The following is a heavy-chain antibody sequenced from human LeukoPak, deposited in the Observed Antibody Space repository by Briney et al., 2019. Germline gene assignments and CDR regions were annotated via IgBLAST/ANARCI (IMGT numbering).Heavy chain of an antibody. CDR1: GYTFTSYY. V-gene: IGHV1-46*01. J-gene: IGHJ4*02. CDR3: ATSHSGSYRARDY. Sequence: ASVKVSCKASGYTFTSYYMHWVRQAPGQGLEWMGIINPSGGSTSYAQKFQGRVTITADESTSTAYMELSSLRSEDTAVYYCATSHSGSYRARDYWGQGTLVTVSS. D-gene: IGHD1-26*01. CDR2: INPSGGST.